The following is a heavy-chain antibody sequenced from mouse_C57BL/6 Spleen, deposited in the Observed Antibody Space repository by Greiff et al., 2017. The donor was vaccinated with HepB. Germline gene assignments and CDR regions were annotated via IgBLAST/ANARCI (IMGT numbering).Heavy chain of an antibody. Sequence: EVQGVESGEGLVKPGGSLKLSCAASGFTFSSYAMSWVRQTPEKRLEWVAYISSGGDYIYYADTVKGRFTISRDNARNTLYLQMSSLKSEDTAMYYCTRDRDYYYGSSHWYFDVWGTGTTVTVSS. CDR2: ISSGGDYI. J-gene: IGHJ1*03. CDR1: GFTFSSYA. CDR3: TRDRDYYYGSSHWYFDV. V-gene: IGHV5-9-1*02. D-gene: IGHD1-1*01.